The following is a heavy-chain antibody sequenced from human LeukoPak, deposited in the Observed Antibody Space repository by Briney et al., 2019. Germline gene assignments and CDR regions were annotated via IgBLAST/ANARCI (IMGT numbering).Heavy chain of an antibody. CDR3: ARGYYGSGSHCCHMDV. Sequence: PSETLSLTCAVYVGSFSGYYWSWIRQPPGKGLEWIGEINHSGSTKYNSSLKSRVTISVDTSKNQFSLKPSSVTAADTAVYYCARGYYGSGSHCCHMDVWGKGTTITVS. D-gene: IGHD3-10*01. CDR1: VGSFSGYY. V-gene: IGHV4-34*01. J-gene: IGHJ6*03. CDR2: INHSGST.